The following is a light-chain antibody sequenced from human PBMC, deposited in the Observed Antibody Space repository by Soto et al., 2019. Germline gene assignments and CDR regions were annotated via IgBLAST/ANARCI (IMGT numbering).Light chain of an antibody. CDR3: CSYAGTFYV. J-gene: IGLJ1*01. Sequence: QSALAQPASVSGSPGQSITISCTGTSSDVGAYNSVSWYQQHPHKAPQVIIYKGTQRPSGVSNRFSGSTSGNAASLTISGLQADDEADYFCCSYAGTFYVFGTGTKVTVL. CDR1: SSDVGAYNS. CDR2: KGT. V-gene: IGLV2-23*01.